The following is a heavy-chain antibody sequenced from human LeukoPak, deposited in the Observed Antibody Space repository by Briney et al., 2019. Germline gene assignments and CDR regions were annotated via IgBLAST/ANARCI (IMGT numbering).Heavy chain of an antibody. V-gene: IGHV3-53*04. CDR1: GFTVSSNY. Sequence: PGGSLRLSCAASGFTVSSNYVSWVRQAPGEGLEWDSVIYSGGSTYYADSVKGRFTISRHNSKNTLDLQMNSLRAEDTAVYYCARDGVATGLDYWGQGILVTVSS. CDR2: IYSGGST. CDR3: ARDGVATGLDY. J-gene: IGHJ4*02. D-gene: IGHD5-12*01.